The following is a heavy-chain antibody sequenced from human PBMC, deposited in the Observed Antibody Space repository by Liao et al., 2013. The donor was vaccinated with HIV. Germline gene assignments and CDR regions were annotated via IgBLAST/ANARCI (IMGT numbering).Heavy chain of an antibody. J-gene: IGHJ5*02. CDR2: INHSGSI. V-gene: IGHV4-34*01. Sequence: QVQLQQWGAGLLKSSETLSLTCAVYGGSFSAYYWTWIRQPPGKGLEWIGEINHSGSINYNPSLKSRVTISVDTSKKQFSLRLSSVTAADTAVFYCARGTKYEYGDYVGWFDPWGQGALVTVSS. CDR1: GGSFSAYY. D-gene: IGHD4-17*01. CDR3: ARGTKYEYGDYVGWFDP.